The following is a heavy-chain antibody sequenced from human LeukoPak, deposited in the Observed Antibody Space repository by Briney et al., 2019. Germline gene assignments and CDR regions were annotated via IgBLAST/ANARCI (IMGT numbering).Heavy chain of an antibody. CDR2: ISPNSGGT. V-gene: IGHV1-2*02. CDR3: ASASSSYYMDV. CDR1: GYTFSGYY. D-gene: IGHD6-6*01. J-gene: IGHJ6*03. Sequence: GASVKVPCKASGYTFSGYYFHWVRQAPGQGLEWMGWISPNSGGTKHAQKFQGRVTMTRDTSISTAYIELRRLTSDDTAVYYCASASSSYYMDVWDKGTTVTVSS.